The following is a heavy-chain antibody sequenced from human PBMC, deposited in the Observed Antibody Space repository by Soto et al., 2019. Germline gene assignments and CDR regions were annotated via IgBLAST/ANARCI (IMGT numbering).Heavy chain of an antibody. Sequence: VASVKVSCKASGYTFTGYYMHWVRQAPGQGLEWMGWINPNSGGTNYAQKFQGRVTMTRDTSISTAYMELSRLRSDDTAVYYCARDCVEVEMATILGINWFDPWGQGTLVTVSS. D-gene: IGHD5-12*01. CDR2: INPNSGGT. J-gene: IGHJ5*02. CDR1: GYTFTGYY. CDR3: ARDCVEVEMATILGINWFDP. V-gene: IGHV1-2*02.